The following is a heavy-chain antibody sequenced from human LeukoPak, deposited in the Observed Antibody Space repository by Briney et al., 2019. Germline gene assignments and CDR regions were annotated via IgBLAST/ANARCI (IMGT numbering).Heavy chain of an antibody. J-gene: IGHJ4*02. Sequence: PGGSLRLSCAVSGFTFSSYSMNWVRQAPGKGLEWVSSISSSSSYIYYADSVKGRFTISRDNAKNTLYLQMNSLRAEDSAVYYCALNRGSGWYFHYWGQGTLVTVSS. CDR1: GFTFSSYS. D-gene: IGHD6-19*01. CDR3: ALNRGSGWYFHY. V-gene: IGHV3-21*01. CDR2: ISSSSSYI.